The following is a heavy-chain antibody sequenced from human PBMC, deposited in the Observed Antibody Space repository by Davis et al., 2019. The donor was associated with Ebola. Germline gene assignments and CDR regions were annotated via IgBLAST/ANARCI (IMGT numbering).Heavy chain of an antibody. V-gene: IGHV3-23*01. D-gene: IGHD3-22*01. CDR1: GFTFSRNA. Sequence: PGGSLRLSCAASGFTFSRNAMSWVRQAPGKGLEWVSAISGSGGSTYYADSVKGRFTISRDNSKNTLYLQMNSLRAEDTAVYYCAKVSSSGYYYFDYWGQGTLVTVSS. CDR3: AKVSSSGYYYFDY. CDR2: ISGSGGST. J-gene: IGHJ4*02.